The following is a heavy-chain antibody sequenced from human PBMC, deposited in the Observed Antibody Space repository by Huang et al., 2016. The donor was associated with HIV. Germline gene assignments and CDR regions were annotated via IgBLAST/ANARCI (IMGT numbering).Heavy chain of an antibody. CDR1: GFIFSSYD. CDR3: ARVGDYGDYSCDH. V-gene: IGHV3-13*01. J-gene: IGHJ4*02. D-gene: IGHD4-17*01. Sequence: EVQLVESGGGLVQPGGSLRLSCAASGFIFSSYDMQWVRQVTGKGLEGVSSIGTAGDTYYPGSVKGRFTISRDNAKNSLYRQMNSLRAGDTAMYYCARVGDYGDYSCDHWGQGTLVTVSP. CDR2: IGTAGDT.